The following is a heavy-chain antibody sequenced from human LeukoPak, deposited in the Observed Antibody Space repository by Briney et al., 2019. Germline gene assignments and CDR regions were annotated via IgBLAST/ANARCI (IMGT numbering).Heavy chain of an antibody. CDR1: GFTFSSYA. CDR3: AKYSSSWYYFDY. D-gene: IGHD6-13*01. J-gene: IGHJ4*02. CDR2: ISYDGSNK. Sequence: GGSLRLSCAASGFTFSSYAMHWVRQAPGKGLEWVAVISYDGSNKCYADSVKGRFTISRDNSKNTLYLQMNSLRAEDTAVYYCAKYSSSWYYFDYWGQGTLVTVSS. V-gene: IGHV3-30*04.